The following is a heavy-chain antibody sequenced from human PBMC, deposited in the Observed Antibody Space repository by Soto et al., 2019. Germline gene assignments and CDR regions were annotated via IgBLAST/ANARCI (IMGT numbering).Heavy chain of an antibody. Sequence: VQLVESGGGLVKAGGSLRLFCTASGFTFRNYNMNWVRQAPGKGLEWVSSISTGGAYMFYADSVKGRFTISRDNAQNSLLLQIDSPRAEDTAVYYCARDIASPGGDYFDSWGQGTLVTVSS. CDR1: GFTFRNYN. D-gene: IGHD2-21*01. CDR2: ISTGGAYM. CDR3: ARDIASPGGDYFDS. V-gene: IGHV3-21*06. J-gene: IGHJ4*02.